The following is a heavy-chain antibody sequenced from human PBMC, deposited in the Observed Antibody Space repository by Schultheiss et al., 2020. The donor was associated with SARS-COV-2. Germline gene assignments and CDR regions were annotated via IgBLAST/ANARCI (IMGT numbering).Heavy chain of an antibody. D-gene: IGHD7-27*01. CDR2: IYYSGST. J-gene: IGHJ6*02. V-gene: IGHV4-59*12. CDR1: GGSISSYY. CDR3: ARENLGRLGPLFYYGMDV. Sequence: SETLSLTCTVSGGSISSYYWSWIRQPAGKGLEWIGYIYYSGSTYYNPSLKSRVTISVDTSKNQFSLKLSSVTAADTAVYYCARENLGRLGPLFYYGMDVWGQGTTVTVSS.